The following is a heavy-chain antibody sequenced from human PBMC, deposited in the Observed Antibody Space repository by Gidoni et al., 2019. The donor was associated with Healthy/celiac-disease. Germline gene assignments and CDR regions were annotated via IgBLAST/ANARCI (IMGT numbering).Heavy chain of an antibody. CDR1: GFTFSSYG. CDR2: ISNDGSNK. CDR3: AKGGPALDY. D-gene: IGHD2-15*01. J-gene: IGHJ4*02. Sequence: QVQLVESGGGVVLPGRSLRLPFAASGFTFSSYGMDWVRQVPGKGLEWVAVISNDGSNKYYADSVKGRFTISRDNSKNTLYLQMNSLRAEDTAVYYCAKGGPALDYWGQGTLVTVSS. V-gene: IGHV3-30*18.